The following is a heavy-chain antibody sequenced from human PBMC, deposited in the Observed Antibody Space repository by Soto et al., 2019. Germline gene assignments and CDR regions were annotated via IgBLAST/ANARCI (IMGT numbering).Heavy chain of an antibody. J-gene: IGHJ3*01. CDR1: GYSFTSYW. D-gene: IGHD2-21*02. CDR3: ARLKAYCGGDCNKPSDAFDL. Sequence: GESLKISCKGSGYSFTSYWIGWVRQMPGKGLEWIVIIYPGDSDTRYSPSFQGQVTISAEKSISTAYLQWSSLKASDTAMYYCARLKAYCGGDCNKPSDAFDLGGQGTMVTVSS. V-gene: IGHV5-51*01. CDR2: IYPGDSDT.